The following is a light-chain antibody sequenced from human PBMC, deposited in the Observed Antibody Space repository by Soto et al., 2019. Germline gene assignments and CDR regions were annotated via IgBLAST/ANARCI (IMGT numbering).Light chain of an antibody. CDR1: SGHSSYA. CDR2: VNSYGSH. Sequence: QPVLTQSPSASASLGASVKLTCTLSSGHSSYAIAWHQQQPEKGPRYLMKVNSYGSHMKGDGIPDRFSGSSSGAERYLSISSLQSEDEADYYCQTWGTGMGVFGGGTKLTVL. J-gene: IGLJ2*01. V-gene: IGLV4-69*01. CDR3: QTWGTGMGV.